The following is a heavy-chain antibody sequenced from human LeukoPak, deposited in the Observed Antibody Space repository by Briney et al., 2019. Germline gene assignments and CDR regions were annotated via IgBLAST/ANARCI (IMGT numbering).Heavy chain of an antibody. CDR2: INSGGTVT. J-gene: IGHJ4*02. CDR3: ARGGYLAYYLDY. V-gene: IGHV3-74*01. CDR1: GFTFSDFW. D-gene: IGHD5-18*01. Sequence: GGALRLSSAASGFTFSDFWMHWVRPAPGKGLGWVSRINSGGTVTNYADSVKGRLTISRENAKNTLYLQMNSLRAEDTAVYYCARGGYLAYYLDYWGQRSLVTVSS.